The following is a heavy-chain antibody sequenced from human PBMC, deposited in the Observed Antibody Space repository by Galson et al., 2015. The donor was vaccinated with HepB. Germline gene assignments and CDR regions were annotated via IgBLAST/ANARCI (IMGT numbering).Heavy chain of an antibody. V-gene: IGHV5-10-1*01. D-gene: IGHD7-27*01. CDR3: ARRGDKDYYYYGMDV. CDR2: IDPSDSYT. Sequence: QSGAEVKKPGESLRISCKGSGYSFTSYWISWVRQMPGKGLEWMGRIDPSDSYTNYSPSFQGHVTISADKSISTAYLQWSSLKASDTAMYYCARRGDKDYYYYGMDVWGQGTTVTVSS. CDR1: GYSFTSYW. J-gene: IGHJ6*02.